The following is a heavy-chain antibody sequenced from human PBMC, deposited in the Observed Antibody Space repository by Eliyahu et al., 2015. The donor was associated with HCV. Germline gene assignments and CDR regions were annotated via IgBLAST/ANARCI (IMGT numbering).Heavy chain of an antibody. J-gene: IGHJ4*02. CDR3: GRLSNGVDH. Sequence: EVQLVQSGAEVKKPGESLKISCQGSGYSFTTYWIGWVRQMPGKGLEVVGVLQPCDSDTRYSPSFQGQVTMSADKSINTAYLQWNSLKASDAAMYFCGRLSNGVDHWGQGTLGHRLL. CDR1: GYSFTTYW. D-gene: IGHD4-11*01. CDR2: LQPCDSDT. V-gene: IGHV5-51*01.